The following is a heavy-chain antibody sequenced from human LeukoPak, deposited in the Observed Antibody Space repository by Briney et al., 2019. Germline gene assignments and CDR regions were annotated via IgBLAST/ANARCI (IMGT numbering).Heavy chain of an antibody. CDR1: GFTFSSYS. CDR2: ISSSSSTI. V-gene: IGHV3-48*04. D-gene: IGHD1-26*01. Sequence: GGSLRLSCAASGFTFSSYSMNWVRQAPGKGLEWGSYISSSSSTIYYADSVKGRFTISRDNAKNTLYLQMNSLRAEDTAVYYCARPRYSGSRDAFDIWGQGTMVTVSS. CDR3: ARPRYSGSRDAFDI. J-gene: IGHJ3*02.